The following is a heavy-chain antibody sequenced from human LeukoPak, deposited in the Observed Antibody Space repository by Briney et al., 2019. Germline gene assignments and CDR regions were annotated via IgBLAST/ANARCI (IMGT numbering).Heavy chain of an antibody. J-gene: IGHJ4*02. D-gene: IGHD3-16*02. CDR3: ARGALDVWGSYRPFDY. V-gene: IGHV4-59*01. Sequence: KPSETLSLTCTVSGGSIGSYYWSWIRQPPGKGLEWIGYIYYSGSTNYNPSLKSRVTISVDTSKNQFSLKLSSVTAADTAVYYCARGALDVWGSYRPFDYWGQGTLVTVSS. CDR2: IYYSGST. CDR1: GGSIGSYY.